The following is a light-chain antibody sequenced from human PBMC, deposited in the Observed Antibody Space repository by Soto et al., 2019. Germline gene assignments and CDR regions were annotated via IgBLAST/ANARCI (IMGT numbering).Light chain of an antibody. CDR2: DAS. CDR1: QSVSSY. J-gene: IGKJ5*01. V-gene: IGKV3-20*01. Sequence: EIVLTRSRATLALSPGQSANLTCRASQSVSSYLAWYQQKPGQAPRIIIYDASNRATGIPDRLSGSGSGTDLTLTISRLEPEDFAVYYCQKYGSSLYTFGQGTRLEIK. CDR3: QKYGSSLYT.